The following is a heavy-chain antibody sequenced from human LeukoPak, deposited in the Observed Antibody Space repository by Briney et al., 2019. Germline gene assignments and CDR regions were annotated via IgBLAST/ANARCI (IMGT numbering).Heavy chain of an antibody. CDR2: IYYSGST. V-gene: IGHV4-39*07. D-gene: IGHD1-1*01. CDR1: GGSISSSSYY. J-gene: IGHJ4*02. CDR3: ARVWKSNFDL. Sequence: PSETLSLTCTVSGGSISSSSYYWGWIRQPPGKGLEWIGSIYYSGSTYYNPSLKSRVTISVDTSKNQFSLKLSSATAADTAVYYCARVWKSNFDLWGQGTLVTVSS.